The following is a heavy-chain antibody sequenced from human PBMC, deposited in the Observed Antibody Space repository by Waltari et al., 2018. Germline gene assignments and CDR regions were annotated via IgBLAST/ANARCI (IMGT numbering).Heavy chain of an antibody. CDR3: AKDSVNIVASVPDY. CDR2: ISGSGGRT. J-gene: IGHJ4*02. D-gene: IGHD5-12*01. V-gene: IGHV3-23*01. Sequence: EVQLLESGGGLVQPGGSLRLSCAASGFTFSSYAMSWVRQAPGKGLEWVSAISGSGGRTKYAAYVKGRFTISRDNSKKTLYLQMNSLRAEDTAVYYCAKDSVNIVASVPDYWGQGTLVTVSS. CDR1: GFTFSSYA.